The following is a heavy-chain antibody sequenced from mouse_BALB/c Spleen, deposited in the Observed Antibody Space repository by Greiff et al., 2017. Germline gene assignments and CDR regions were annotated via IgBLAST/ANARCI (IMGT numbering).Heavy chain of an antibody. V-gene: IGHV5-6-3*01. CDR1: GFTFSSYG. CDR2: INSNGGST. J-gene: IGHJ2*01. Sequence: EVQLVESGGGLVQPGGSLKLSCAASGFTFSSYGMSWVRQTPDKRLELVATINSNGGSTYYPDSVKGRFTISRDNAKNTLYLQMSRLKAEDTAMYYGAGGRDGYYDYWGQGTTLTVSS. CDR3: AGGRDGYYDY. D-gene: IGHD2-3*01.